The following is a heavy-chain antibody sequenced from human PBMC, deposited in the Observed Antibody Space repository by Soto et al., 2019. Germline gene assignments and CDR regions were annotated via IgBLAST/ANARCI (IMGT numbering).Heavy chain of an antibody. J-gene: IGHJ4*02. D-gene: IGHD5-12*01. CDR1: GGSISSSSYY. CDR2: IYYSGGT. V-gene: IGHV4-39*01. Sequence: SETLSLTCTVSGGSISSSSYYWGWIRQPPGKGLEWIGSIYYSGGTYYNPSLKSRVTISVDKSKNQFSLKLSSVTAADTAVYYCAAGGGLPRYYWGQGTLVTVSS. CDR3: AAGGGLPRYY.